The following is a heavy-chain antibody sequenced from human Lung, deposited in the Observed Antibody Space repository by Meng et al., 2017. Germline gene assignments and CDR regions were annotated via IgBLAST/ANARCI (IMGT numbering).Heavy chain of an antibody. D-gene: IGHD3-10*01. Sequence: HVPLLQAGAEVKQPGASLKVSCKASDYTFTGYGVCWGRQAPVQGLEWMGWLGAHPGDTSFAQKFLGRVTVTAETATAKAYMELRSRRADDTDVYYCARGTPGRSYCDYWGLGTLVTVSS. CDR1: DYTFTGYG. J-gene: IGHJ4*02. CDR3: ARGTPGRSYCDY. V-gene: IGHV1-18*01. CDR2: LGAHPGDT.